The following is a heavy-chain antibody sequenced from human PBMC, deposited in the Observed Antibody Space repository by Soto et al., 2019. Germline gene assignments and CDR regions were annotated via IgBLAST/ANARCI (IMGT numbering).Heavy chain of an antibody. CDR3: AHPRGYGVFDAYDI. J-gene: IGHJ3*02. Sequence: EVQLLESGGGLVQPGGSLRLSCAASGFTFSTYAMSWVRQAPGKGLEWVSAISGSGAEIYYTDSVRGRFAISRDNSIDTLFLQMNHLKTEDTAVYYCAHPRGYGVFDAYDIWGQGTMVTV. D-gene: IGHD2-8*01. V-gene: IGHV3-23*01. CDR2: ISGSGAEI. CDR1: GFTFSTYA.